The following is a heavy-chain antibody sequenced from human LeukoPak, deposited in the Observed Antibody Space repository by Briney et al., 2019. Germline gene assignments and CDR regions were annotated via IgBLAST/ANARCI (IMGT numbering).Heavy chain of an antibody. J-gene: IGHJ4*02. Sequence: GSSVKVSCKTSGYTFTSYGISWVRQAPGQGLEWMGWINSYNGNTNYAQKLQGRVTMTTDTSTSTAYMELRSLRSDDTAVYYCARVCPVLRYFDWLTWIDYWGQGTLVTVS. V-gene: IGHV1-18*01. CDR1: GYTFTSYG. D-gene: IGHD3-9*01. CDR3: ARVCPVLRYFDWLTWIDY. CDR2: INSYNGNT.